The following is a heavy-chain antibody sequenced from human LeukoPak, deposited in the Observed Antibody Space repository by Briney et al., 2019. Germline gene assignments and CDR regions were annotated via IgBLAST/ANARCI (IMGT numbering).Heavy chain of an antibody. J-gene: IGHJ3*02. CDR3: ASSIYASGRSYTFYI. CDR1: RFAFGDYA. D-gene: IGHD3-10*01. Sequence: GGSLRLSCAASRFAFGDYAMHWVRQAPGKAPEWVSGISVSGGSTYSADSVKGRFITSRDNSKNTLYVQMNTLRAEDTAIYYCASSIYASGRSYTFYIWGQGTMVTVSS. V-gene: IGHV3-23*01. CDR2: ISVSGGST.